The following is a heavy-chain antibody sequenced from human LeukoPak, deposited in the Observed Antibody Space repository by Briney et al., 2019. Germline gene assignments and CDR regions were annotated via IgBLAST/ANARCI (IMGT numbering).Heavy chain of an antibody. CDR2: IYYSGST. D-gene: IGHD2-21*02. V-gene: IGHV4-31*03. CDR3: ASRRDYCGGDCYTYEENQQKYFQH. CDR1: GGSISSGGYY. Sequence: SETLSLTCTVSGGSISSGGYYWSWIRQHPGKGLEWIGYIYYSGSTYYNPSLKSRVTISVDTSKNQFSLKLSSVTAADTAVYYCASRRDYCGGDCYTYEENQQKYFQHWGQGTLVTVSS. J-gene: IGHJ1*01.